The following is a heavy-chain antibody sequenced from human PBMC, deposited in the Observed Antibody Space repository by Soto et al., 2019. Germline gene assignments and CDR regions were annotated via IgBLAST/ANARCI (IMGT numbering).Heavy chain of an antibody. CDR2: ISGSGGST. V-gene: IGHV3-23*01. CDR3: AKENIVVVPAARKPADYYYGMDV. J-gene: IGHJ6*02. Sequence: RWSLRLSCAASVFTFSSYAMSWFRQAPGKGLEWVSAISGSGGSTYYADSVKGRFTISRDNSKNTLYLQMNSLRAEDTAVYYCAKENIVVVPAARKPADYYYGMDVWGQGTTVTVSS. CDR1: VFTFSSYA. D-gene: IGHD2-2*01.